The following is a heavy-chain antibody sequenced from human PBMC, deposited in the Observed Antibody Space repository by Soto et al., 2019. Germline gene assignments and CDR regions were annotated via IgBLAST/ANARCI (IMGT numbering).Heavy chain of an antibody. CDR1: GFTFSSYA. CDR2: ISYDGSNK. CDR3: ARSSRGGGRYYYYGMDV. Sequence: PGGSLRLSCAASGFTFSSYAMHWVRQSPGKGLEWVAVISYDGSNKYYADSVKGRFTISRDNSKNTLYLQMNSLRAEDTAVYYCARSSRGGGRYYYYGMDVWGQGTTVTVSS. D-gene: IGHD1-26*01. J-gene: IGHJ6*02. V-gene: IGHV3-30-3*01.